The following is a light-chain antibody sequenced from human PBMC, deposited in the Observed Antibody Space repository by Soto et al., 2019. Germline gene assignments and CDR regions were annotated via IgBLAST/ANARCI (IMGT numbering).Light chain of an antibody. V-gene: IGKV1-16*02. CDR3: QQYNSDPFT. CDR1: HGISNY. J-gene: IGKJ3*01. CDR2: AAS. Sequence: DIQMTQSPSSLSASVGDRVTITCRASHGISNYLAWLQQKPGQAPKSLIYAASSLQSGVPSKFSGRGSGTDFTLTISSLQPEDFATYYCQQYNSDPFTFGPGTKVDIK.